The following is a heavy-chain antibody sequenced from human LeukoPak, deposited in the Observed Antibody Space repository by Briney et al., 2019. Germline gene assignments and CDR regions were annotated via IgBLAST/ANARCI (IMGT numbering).Heavy chain of an antibody. J-gene: IGHJ4*02. CDR2: IYTSGST. CDR3: ARDHSPIINCSSTSCYEY. CDR1: GGSISSGSYY. V-gene: IGHV4-61*02. D-gene: IGHD2-2*01. Sequence: PSETLSLTCTVSGGSISSGSYYWSWIRQPAGKGLEWIGRIYTSGSTNYNPSLKSRVTISVDTSKNQFSLKLSSVTAADTAVYYCARDHSPIINCSSTSCYEYWGQGTLVTVSS.